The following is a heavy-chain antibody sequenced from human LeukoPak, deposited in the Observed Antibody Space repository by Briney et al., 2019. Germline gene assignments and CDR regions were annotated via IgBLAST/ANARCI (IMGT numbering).Heavy chain of an antibody. J-gene: IGHJ4*02. CDR1: GYTFTGYY. CDR3: ARDLNYGDYGPDY. D-gene: IGHD4-17*01. CDR2: INPNSGGT. Sequence: VASVKVSCKASGYTFTGYYMHWVRQAPGQGLEWMGRINPNSGGTNYAQKFQGRVTMTRDTSISTTYMELSRLISDDTAVYYCARDLNYGDYGPDYWGQGTLVTVSS. V-gene: IGHV1-2*06.